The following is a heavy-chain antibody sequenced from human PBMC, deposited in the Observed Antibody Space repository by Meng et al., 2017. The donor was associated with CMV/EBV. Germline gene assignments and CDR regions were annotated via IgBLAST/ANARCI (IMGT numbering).Heavy chain of an antibody. CDR1: GGTFGSYT. CDR2: IIPILGIA. J-gene: IGHJ6*02. V-gene: IGHV1-69*02. CDR3: ASNSITIFGVVTNTNYYYYGMDV. D-gene: IGHD3-3*01. Sequence: SVKVSCKASGGTFGSYTISWVRQAPGQGLEWMGRIIPILGIANYAQKFQGRVTITADKSTSTAYMELSSLRSEDTAVYYCASNSITIFGVVTNTNYYYYGMDVWGQGTTVTVSS.